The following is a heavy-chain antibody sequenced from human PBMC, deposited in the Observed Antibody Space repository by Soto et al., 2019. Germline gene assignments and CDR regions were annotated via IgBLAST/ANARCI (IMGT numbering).Heavy chain of an antibody. CDR2: VSAGGGMK. V-gene: IGHV3-23*01. Sequence: GGSLRLSCTASGFILSSYAMSWVRQAPGKGLEWVSSVSAGGGMKYNSDSVKGRFTISRDNSNNALFLQMNSLRIEDTALYYCARGDRGGSGSPASYYYSGLDVWGQGTTVTVSS. CDR3: ARGDRGGSGSPASYYYSGLDV. J-gene: IGHJ6*02. CDR1: GFILSSYA. D-gene: IGHD3-10*01.